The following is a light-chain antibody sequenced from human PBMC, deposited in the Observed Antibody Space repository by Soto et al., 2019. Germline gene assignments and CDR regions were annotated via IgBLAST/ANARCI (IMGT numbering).Light chain of an antibody. CDR2: KAS. J-gene: IGKJ5*01. V-gene: IGKV1-5*03. CDR3: QQYNSYPIT. Sequence: DIQMTQSPSALSASLGDRVTITRRASQSINSWLAWYQQKSGKAPKLLIYKASSLESGVPSRFSGSGSGTEFTLIISSLQPDDFATYYCQQYNSYPITFGQGTRLEIK. CDR1: QSINSW.